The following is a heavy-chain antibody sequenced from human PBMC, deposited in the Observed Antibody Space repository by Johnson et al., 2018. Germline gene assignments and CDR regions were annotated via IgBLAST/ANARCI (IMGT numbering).Heavy chain of an antibody. CDR2: IIPIFGTA. CDR1: GGTFSSYA. D-gene: IGHD1-1*01. CDR3: AKANGYGFYYVMDV. V-gene: IGHV1-69*01. J-gene: IGHJ6*02. Sequence: QVQLVESGAEVKKPGSSVKVSCKASGGTFSSYAISWVRQAPGQGLEWMGGIIPIFGTANYAQKFQGRVTITADESTGPAYMELRSLRSEDTAGYYCAKANGYGFYYVMDVWGQGTTVTVSS.